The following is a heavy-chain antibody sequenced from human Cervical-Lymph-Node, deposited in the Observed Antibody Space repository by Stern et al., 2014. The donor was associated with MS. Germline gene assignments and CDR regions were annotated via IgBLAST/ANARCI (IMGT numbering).Heavy chain of an antibody. D-gene: IGHD4-11*01. CDR3: ARQLGHSNFLHY. J-gene: IGHJ4*02. Sequence: VQLVQSGAGVKRPGQSLKISCRASGYSFTNYWVAWVRQKPGKGLEWMGIIHPGDSEVRYSPSFQGRVTMSVDRFINTAYLQWSSLQPSDTAMYYCARQLGHSNFLHYWGQGVLVTVSS. V-gene: IGHV5-51*01. CDR1: GYSFTNYW. CDR2: IHPGDSEV.